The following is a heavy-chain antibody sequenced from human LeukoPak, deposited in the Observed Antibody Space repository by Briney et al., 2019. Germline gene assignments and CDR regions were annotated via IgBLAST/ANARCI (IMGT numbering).Heavy chain of an antibody. J-gene: IGHJ4*02. CDR3: ARGTGYSSGCPDY. CDR1: GGSISSSSHY. CDR2: IYHSGST. V-gene: IGHV4-39*07. Sequence: SETLSLTCTVSGGSISSSSHYWGWIRQPPGNGLEWIGSIYHSGSTNYSPSLKSRVTISVDKSRNQFSLKLSSVTAADTAVYYCARGTGYSSGCPDYWGQGTLVTVSS. D-gene: IGHD6-19*01.